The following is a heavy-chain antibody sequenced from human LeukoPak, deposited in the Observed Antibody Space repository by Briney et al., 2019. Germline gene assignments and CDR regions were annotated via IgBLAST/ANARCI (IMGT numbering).Heavy chain of an antibody. V-gene: IGHV3-23*01. Sequence: GGSLRLSCAASGFTLSSNAMNWVRQAPGKGLEWVSAISGSGGSTYYADSVKGRFTISRDNSKNTLYLQMNSLRAEDTAVYYCAKDHRIQFTWGQGTLVTVSS. D-gene: IGHD5-18*01. J-gene: IGHJ5*02. CDR3: AKDHRIQFT. CDR2: ISGSGGST. CDR1: GFTLSSNA.